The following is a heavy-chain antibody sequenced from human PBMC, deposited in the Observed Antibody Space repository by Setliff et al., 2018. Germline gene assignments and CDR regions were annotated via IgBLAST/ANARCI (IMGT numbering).Heavy chain of an antibody. J-gene: IGHJ4*01. CDR2: ISYSGTP. V-gene: IGHV4-39*01. D-gene: IGHD2-15*01. CDR3: VRPGGTTVVARHFYY. Sequence: SETLSLTCTVSDDSFTSSRYYWGWIRQAPGSGLEWIGSISYSGTPYYNASVESRVTISIDTSRNQFSLELRSVTVADTATYYCVRPGGTTVVARHFYYWGSGILVTVSS. CDR1: DDSFTSSRYY.